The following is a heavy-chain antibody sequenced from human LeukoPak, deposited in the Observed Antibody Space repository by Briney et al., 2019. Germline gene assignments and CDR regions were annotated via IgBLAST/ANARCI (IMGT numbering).Heavy chain of an antibody. D-gene: IGHD2-2*01. Sequence: PGGSLRLSCAASGFIFSNYAMQWVRQAPGMGLEWVASIRYDGGNTYYADSVKGRFTISRDNSKNILYLQMDSLNAEDTAVYYCAKDEVVPGYYYTDVWGRGTTVTISS. CDR2: IRYDGGNT. CDR1: GFIFSNYA. V-gene: IGHV3-30*02. CDR3: AKDEVVPGYYYTDV. J-gene: IGHJ6*03.